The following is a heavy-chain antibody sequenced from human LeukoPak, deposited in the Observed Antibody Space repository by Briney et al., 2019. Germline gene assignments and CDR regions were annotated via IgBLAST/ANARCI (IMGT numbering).Heavy chain of an antibody. Sequence: PSETLSLTCTVSGGSISNGGYYWSWIRQPPGKGLEWIGNIYYSGGTHYNPSLKSRVTISIDTSKSQFSLKLNSVTAADSAVYYCVRDSGLIGLGELLLDYWGQGTLVTVSS. CDR1: GGSISNGGYY. CDR3: VRDSGLIGLGELLLDY. CDR2: IYYSGGT. V-gene: IGHV4-31*03. D-gene: IGHD3-10*01. J-gene: IGHJ4*02.